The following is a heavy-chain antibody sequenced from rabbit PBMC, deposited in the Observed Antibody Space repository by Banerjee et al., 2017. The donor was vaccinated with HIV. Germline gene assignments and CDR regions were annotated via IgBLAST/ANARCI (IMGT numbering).Heavy chain of an antibody. CDR2: IGSSTGST. Sequence: QQQLEESGGDLVKPEGSLTLTCTASGFSFSSSYWICWVRQAPGKGLEWIACIGSSTGSTRYASWVNGRFSISRSTSLNTVDLKMTSLTAADTATYFCARDRVAGSNYYSGLDLWGQGTLVTVS. CDR1: GFSFSSSYW. D-gene: IGHD8-1*01. CDR3: ARDRVAGSNYYSGLDL. V-gene: IGHV1S43*01. J-gene: IGHJ3*01.